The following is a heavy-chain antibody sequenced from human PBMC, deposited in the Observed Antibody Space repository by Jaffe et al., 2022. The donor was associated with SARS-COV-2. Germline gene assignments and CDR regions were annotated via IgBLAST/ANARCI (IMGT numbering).Heavy chain of an antibody. CDR3: ARLWFGEGDY. Sequence: QVQLQQWGAGLLKPSETLSLTCAVYGGSFSGYYWSWIRQPPGKGLEWIGEINHSGSTNYNPSLKSRVTISVDTSKNQFSLKLSSVTAADTAVYYCARLWFGEGDYWGQGTLVTVSS. CDR2: INHSGST. V-gene: IGHV4-34*01. D-gene: IGHD3-10*01. CDR1: GGSFSGYY. J-gene: IGHJ4*02.